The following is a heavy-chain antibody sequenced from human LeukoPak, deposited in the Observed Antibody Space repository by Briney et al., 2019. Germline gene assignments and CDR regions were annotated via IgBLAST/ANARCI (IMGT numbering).Heavy chain of an antibody. CDR1: GGTFSSYA. CDR3: ARSHNQSWVPAATGYFDY. J-gene: IGHJ4*02. CDR2: VIPIFCTA. Sequence: ASVKVSCKASGGTFSSYAISWVRQAPGQGLEGMGGVIPIFCTANYAQKFQGRVTITADESTSTAYMELSSVRSEDTAVYYCARSHNQSWVPAATGYFDYWGQGTLVTVSS. V-gene: IGHV1-69*13. D-gene: IGHD2-2*01.